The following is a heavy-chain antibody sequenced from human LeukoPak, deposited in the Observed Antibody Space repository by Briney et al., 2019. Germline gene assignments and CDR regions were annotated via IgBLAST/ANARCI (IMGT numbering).Heavy chain of an antibody. J-gene: IGHJ4*02. CDR2: IYYSGST. Sequence: SETLSLTCTVSGGSISSSSYYWGWIRQPPGKGLEWIGRIYYSGSTYYNPSIKSRVTISVDTSKNQFSLKLSSVTAADTAVYYCARHVSARIAARPGGLDYWGQGTLVTVSS. V-gene: IGHV4-39*01. CDR3: ARHVSARIAARPGGLDY. D-gene: IGHD6-6*01. CDR1: GGSISSSSYY.